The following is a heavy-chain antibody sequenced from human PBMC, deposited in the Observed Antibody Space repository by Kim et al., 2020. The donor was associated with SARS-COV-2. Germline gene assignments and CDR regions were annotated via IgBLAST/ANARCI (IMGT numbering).Heavy chain of an antibody. J-gene: IGHJ3*02. D-gene: IGHD3-10*01. CDR3: ARDLCITMVRGSNPDAFDI. CDR1: GYTFTSYG. Sequence: ASVKVSCKASGYTFTSYGISWVRQAPGQGLEWMGWISAYNGNTNYAQKLQGRVTMTTDTSTSTAYMELRSLRSDDTAVYYCARDLCITMVRGSNPDAFDIWGQGTMVTVSS. CDR2: ISAYNGNT. V-gene: IGHV1-18*01.